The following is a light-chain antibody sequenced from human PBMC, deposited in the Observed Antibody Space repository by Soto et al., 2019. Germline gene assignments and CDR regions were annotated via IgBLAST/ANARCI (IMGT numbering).Light chain of an antibody. J-gene: IGKJ5*01. CDR1: QGVTTN. CDR2: DVS. Sequence: EIVMTQSPATLSVSPGERATLSCRAGQGVTTNFAWYQQKSGQSPRLLIYDVSIRATGVPARFSATGSETDFTLTTSGLQSEDSAVYFCQQYNNWPFSFGQGTRLEI. V-gene: IGKV3-15*01. CDR3: QQYNNWPFS.